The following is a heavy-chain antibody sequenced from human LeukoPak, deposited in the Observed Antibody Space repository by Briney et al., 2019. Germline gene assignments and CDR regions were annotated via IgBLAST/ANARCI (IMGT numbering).Heavy chain of an antibody. D-gene: IGHD3-3*01. CDR1: GGSIGSGSYY. Sequence: PSETLSLTCAVSGGSIGSGSYYWSWIRQPAGKGLEWIGRIYTSGSTNYNPSLKSRVTISVDTSKNQFSLKLSSVTAADTAVYYCAKYYDFWSGQPSGFDPWGQGTLITVSS. V-gene: IGHV4-61*02. J-gene: IGHJ5*02. CDR3: AKYYDFWSGQPSGFDP. CDR2: IYTSGST.